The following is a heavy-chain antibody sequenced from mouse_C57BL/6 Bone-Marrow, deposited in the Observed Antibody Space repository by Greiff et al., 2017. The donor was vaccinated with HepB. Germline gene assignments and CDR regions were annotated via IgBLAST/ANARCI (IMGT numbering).Heavy chain of an antibody. CDR3: ARDSSGSAWFAY. J-gene: IGHJ3*01. D-gene: IGHD3-2*02. CDR2: ISYDGSN. Sequence: EVKLVESGPGLVKPSQSLSLTCSVTGYSITSGYYWNWIRQFPGNKLEWMGYISYDGSNNYNPSLKNRISITRDTSKNQFFLKLNSVTTEDTATYYCARDSSGSAWFAYWGQGTLVTVSA. CDR1: GYSITSGYY. V-gene: IGHV3-6*01.